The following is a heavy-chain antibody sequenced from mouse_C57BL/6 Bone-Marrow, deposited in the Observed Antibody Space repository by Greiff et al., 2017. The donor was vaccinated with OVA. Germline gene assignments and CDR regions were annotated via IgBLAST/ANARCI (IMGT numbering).Heavy chain of an antibody. CDR1: GYAFSSSW. CDR3: ARGGYYYAMDY. V-gene: IGHV1-82*01. J-gene: IGHJ4*01. D-gene: IGHD2-2*01. CDR2: IYPGDGDT. Sequence: QVQLQQSGPELVKPGASVKISCKASGYAFSSSWMNWVKQRPGKGLEWIGRIYPGDGDTNYNGKFKGKATLTADKSSSTAYMQLSSLTSEDSAVYFCARGGYYYAMDYWGQGTSVTVSS.